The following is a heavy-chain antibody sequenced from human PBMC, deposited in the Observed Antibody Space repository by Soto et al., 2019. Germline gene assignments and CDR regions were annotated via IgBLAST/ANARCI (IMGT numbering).Heavy chain of an antibody. Sequence: ASVKVSCKASGGTFSSYAISWVRQAPGQGLEWMGGIIPIFGTANYAQKFQGRVTITADESTSTAYMELSSLRSEDTAVYYCASHTAMLITIFDYWGQGTLVTVSS. D-gene: IGHD5-18*01. J-gene: IGHJ4*02. CDR3: ASHTAMLITIFDY. CDR2: IIPIFGTA. V-gene: IGHV1-69*13. CDR1: GGTFSSYA.